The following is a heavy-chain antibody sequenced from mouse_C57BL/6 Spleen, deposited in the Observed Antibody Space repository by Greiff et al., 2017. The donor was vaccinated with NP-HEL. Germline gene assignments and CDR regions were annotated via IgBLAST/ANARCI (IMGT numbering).Heavy chain of an antibody. CDR3: VRSPFGYGSRYWYFDV. J-gene: IGHJ1*03. V-gene: IGHV10-3*01. Sequence: QLVESGGGLVQPKGSLKLSCAASGFTFNTYAMHWVRQAPGKGLEWVARIRSKSSNYATYYADSVKDRFTISRDDSQSMLYLQMNNLKTEDTAMYYCVRSPFGYGSRYWYFDVWGTGTTVTVSS. CDR2: IRSKSSNYAT. D-gene: IGHD1-1*01. CDR1: GFTFNTYA.